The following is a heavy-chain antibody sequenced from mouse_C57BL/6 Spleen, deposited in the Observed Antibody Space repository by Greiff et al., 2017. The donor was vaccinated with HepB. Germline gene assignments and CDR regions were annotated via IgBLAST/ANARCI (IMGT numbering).Heavy chain of an antibody. CDR2: INPYNGGT. V-gene: IGHV1-19*01. D-gene: IGHD3-2*02. CDR1: GYTFTDYY. J-gene: IGHJ2*01. Sequence: EVQLQQSGPVLVKPGASVKMSCKASGYTFTDYYMNWVKQSHGKSLEWIGVINPYNGGTSYNQKFKGKATLTVDKSSSTAYMELNSLTSEDSAVYYCARGSSGYGNWGQGTTLTVSS. CDR3: ARGSSGYGN.